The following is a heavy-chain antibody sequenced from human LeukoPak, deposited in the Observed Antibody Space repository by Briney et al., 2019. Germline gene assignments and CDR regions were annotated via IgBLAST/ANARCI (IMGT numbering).Heavy chain of an antibody. J-gene: IGHJ4*02. Sequence: ASVKVSCKASGYTFTSYDINWVRQATGQGLEWMGWMNPNSGNTGYAQKFQGRVTITRNTSISTAYMELSSLRSEDTAVYYCARGRQGDVGSSIFDYWGQDALVTVSS. CDR1: GYTFTSYD. V-gene: IGHV1-8*03. CDR3: ARGRQGDVGSSIFDY. D-gene: IGHD6-6*01. CDR2: MNPNSGNT.